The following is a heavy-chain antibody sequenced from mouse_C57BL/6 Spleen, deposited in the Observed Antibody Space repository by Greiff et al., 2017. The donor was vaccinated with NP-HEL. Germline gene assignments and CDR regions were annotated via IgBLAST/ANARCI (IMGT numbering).Heavy chain of an antibody. CDR1: GYSFTGYY. V-gene: IGHV1-42*01. J-gene: IGHJ4*01. Sequence: EVQLQQSGPELVKPGASVKISCKASGYSFTGYYMNWVKQSPEKSLEWIGEINPSTGGTTYNQKFKAKATLTVDKSSSTAYMQLKSLTSEDSAVYYCARRGVVGGGRMDYWGQGTSVTVSS. CDR2: INPSTGGT. D-gene: IGHD1-1*01. CDR3: ARRGVVGGGRMDY.